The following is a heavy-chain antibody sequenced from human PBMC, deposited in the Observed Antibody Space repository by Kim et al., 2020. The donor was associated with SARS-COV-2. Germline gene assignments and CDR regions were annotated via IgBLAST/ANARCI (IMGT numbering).Heavy chain of an antibody. CDR1: GYTFSNYP. CDR3: AREGLAASGNAY. Sequence: ASVKVSCKASGYTFSNYPMNWVRQAPGQGLEWMGWINTKTGSPTYAQGFTGGFVFSCDTSVTTADLQISSLKAEDTAIYFCAREGLAASGNAYWGQGTLVTVSS. D-gene: IGHD6-13*01. V-gene: IGHV7-4-1*02. CDR2: INTKTGSP. J-gene: IGHJ4*02.